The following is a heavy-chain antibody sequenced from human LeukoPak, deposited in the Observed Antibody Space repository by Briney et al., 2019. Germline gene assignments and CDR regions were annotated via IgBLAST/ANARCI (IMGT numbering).Heavy chain of an antibody. CDR1: GFTFDNYG. J-gene: IGHJ4*02. CDR3: ARDHWFGEFPDY. Sequence: GGSLRLSCAASGFTFDNYGMHWVRQAPGKGLEWVAIISYDGSDKYYADSVKGRFTISRDNSKNTLYLQMNSLRAEDTAVYYCARDHWFGEFPDYWGQGTLVTVSS. D-gene: IGHD3-10*01. CDR2: ISYDGSDK. V-gene: IGHV3-30*03.